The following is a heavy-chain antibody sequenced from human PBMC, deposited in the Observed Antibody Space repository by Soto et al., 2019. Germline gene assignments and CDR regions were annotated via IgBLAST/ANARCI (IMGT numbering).Heavy chain of an antibody. J-gene: IGHJ4*02. CDR3: TTDADGGPAPLTFDY. Sequence: PGGSLRVWCAAAGVTCSNAGRSWVRQAPGKGLEWVGRIKSKTDGGTTDYAAPVKGRFTISRDDSKNTLYLQMNSLKTEDTAVYYCTTDADGGPAPLTFDYWGQGTPVTSPQ. D-gene: IGHD1-20*01. CDR1: GVTCSNAG. V-gene: IGHV3-15*01. CDR2: IKSKTDGGTT.